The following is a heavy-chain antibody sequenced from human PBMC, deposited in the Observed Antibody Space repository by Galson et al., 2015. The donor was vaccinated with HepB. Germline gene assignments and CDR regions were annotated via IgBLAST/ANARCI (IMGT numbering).Heavy chain of an antibody. CDR1: GGSFSGYY. CDR3: ARTNDYGDYGDWYFDL. J-gene: IGHJ2*01. Sequence: SETLSLTCGVYGGSFSGYYWTWIRQPPGKGLEWIGEINHRGRTNYNPSLRTRLIVSIDTSKTQVSLKLNSVIATNTAVYYCARTNDYGDYGDWYFDLWGRGTLVTVSS. V-gene: IGHV4-34*01. D-gene: IGHD4-17*01. CDR2: INHRGRT.